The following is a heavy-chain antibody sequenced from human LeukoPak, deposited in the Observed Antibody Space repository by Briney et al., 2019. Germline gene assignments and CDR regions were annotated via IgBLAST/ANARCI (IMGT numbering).Heavy chain of an antibody. J-gene: IGHJ4*02. D-gene: IGHD3-10*01. CDR3: VRGVADSYGQFDN. Sequence: GALRLSLAGSWFRISNYWVHRGRQGPGEGLVVVLSINPDGSTTYYADSVKGRITISRDNAKNTLYLQMNSLRAEDTAVYYCVRGVADSYGQFDNWGQGTLVTVSS. CDR2: INPDGSTT. CDR1: WFRISNYW. V-gene: IGHV3-74*01.